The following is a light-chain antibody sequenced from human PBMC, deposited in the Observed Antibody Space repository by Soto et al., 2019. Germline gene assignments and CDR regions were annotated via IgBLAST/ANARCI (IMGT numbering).Light chain of an antibody. CDR2: SAT. Sequence: EVVMTQSPATLSVSPGARATLSCRASQSVKKNLAWYRQTLGQAPRLRVYSATTRAAGVPPLFSGSGSGTECTLTISSLQFDDSAVCYCYHYDNWPPLTFGRGTKVEI. V-gene: IGKV3-15*01. J-gene: IGKJ1*01. CDR3: YHYDNWPPLT. CDR1: QSVKKN.